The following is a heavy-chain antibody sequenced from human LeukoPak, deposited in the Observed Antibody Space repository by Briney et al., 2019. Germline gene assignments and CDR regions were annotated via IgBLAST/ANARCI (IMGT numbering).Heavy chain of an antibody. J-gene: IGHJ5*02. CDR3: ARAVWFGELLEDNWFDP. Sequence: SETLSLTCTVSGGSTSSYYWSWIRQPPGKGLEWIGYIYYSGSTNYNPSLKSRVTISVDTSKNQFSLKLSSVTAADTAVYYCARAVWFGELLEDNWFDPWGQGTLVTVSS. V-gene: IGHV4-59*01. CDR1: GGSTSSYY. CDR2: IYYSGST. D-gene: IGHD3-10*01.